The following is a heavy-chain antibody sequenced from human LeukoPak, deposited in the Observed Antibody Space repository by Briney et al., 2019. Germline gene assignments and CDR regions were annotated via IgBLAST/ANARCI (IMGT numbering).Heavy chain of an antibody. CDR1: GDSISSSSYY. D-gene: IGHD3-10*01. CDR2: IYYSGST. CDR3: ARDRNYSAFDI. J-gene: IGHJ3*02. V-gene: IGHV4-39*07. Sequence: PSETLSLTCTVSGDSISSSSYYWGWIRQPPGKGLEWIGSIYYSGSTYYNPSLKSRVTISVDTSKNQFSLKLSSVTAADTAVYYCARDRNYSAFDIWGQGTMVTVSS.